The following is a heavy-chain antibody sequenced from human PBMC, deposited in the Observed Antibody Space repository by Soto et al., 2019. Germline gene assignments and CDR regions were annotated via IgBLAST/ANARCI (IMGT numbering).Heavy chain of an antibody. CDR3: AASIFYYGMDV. V-gene: IGHV5-51*01. J-gene: IGHJ6*02. CDR2: TYPGDSDT. CDR1: GYTFTNYW. Sequence: GESLTLSCKGSGYTFTNYWIGWVRQMPGKGLEWMGITYPGDSDTKYNPSFQGQVTISADKSITTTYLQWSSLKASDTAIYYCAASIFYYGMDVWGQGTTVTVSS.